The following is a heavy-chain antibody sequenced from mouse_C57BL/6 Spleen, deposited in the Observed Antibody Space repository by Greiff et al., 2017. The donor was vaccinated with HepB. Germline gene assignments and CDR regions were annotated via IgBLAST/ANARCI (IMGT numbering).Heavy chain of an antibody. CDR1: GYSFTSYY. Sequence: QVQLKQSGPELVKPGASVKISCKASGYSFTSYYIHWVKQRPGQGLEWIGWIYPGSGNTKYNEKFKGKATLTADTSSSTAYMQLSSLTSEVSAVYYWAPMDLGREYFDVWGTGTTVTVSS. J-gene: IGHJ1*03. D-gene: IGHD4-1*01. CDR2: IYPGSGNT. CDR3: APMDLGREYFDV. V-gene: IGHV1-66*01.